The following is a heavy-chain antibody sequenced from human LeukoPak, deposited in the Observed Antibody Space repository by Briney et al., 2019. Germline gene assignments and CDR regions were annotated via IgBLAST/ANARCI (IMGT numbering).Heavy chain of an antibody. D-gene: IGHD2/OR15-2a*01. CDR3: ARDNNTRWDS. V-gene: IGHV3-74*01. J-gene: IGHJ4*02. Sequence: GGSLRLSCAGSGFTFSSYWLHWVRQAPGKGLVWVSHINSDGRSTNYADSVKGRFTISRDNAKNTLYLQMNSLRAEDTPVYYCARDNNTRWDSWGQGTLVTVSS. CDR1: GFTFSSYW. CDR2: INSDGRST.